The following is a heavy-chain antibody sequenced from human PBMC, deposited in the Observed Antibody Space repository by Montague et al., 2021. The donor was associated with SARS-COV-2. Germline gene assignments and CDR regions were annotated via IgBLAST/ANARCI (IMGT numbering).Heavy chain of an antibody. CDR1: GGSISSGTYY. CDR2: INYSGKT. V-gene: IGHV4-39*01. Sequence: SETLSLTCTVSGGSISSGTYYWGWVRQPPGKGLEWIGTINYSGKTYYNPSLKSRVTISVDTSKNQFSLKVTSVTAADTAVYYCARRAQGQVSWFFDLWGRGTLVTVSS. D-gene: IGHD3-22*01. CDR3: ARRAQGQVSWFFDL. J-gene: IGHJ2*01.